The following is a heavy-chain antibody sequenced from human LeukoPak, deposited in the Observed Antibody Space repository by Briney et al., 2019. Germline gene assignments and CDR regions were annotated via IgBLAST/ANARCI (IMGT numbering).Heavy chain of an antibody. CDR2: IIPIFGTA. CDR3: ARGPYYYDSSGYLGSSYYYYYMDV. CDR1: GGTFSSYA. D-gene: IGHD3-22*01. Sequence: SVKVSCKASGGTFSSYAISWVRQAPGQGLEWMGGIIPIFGTANYAQKFQGRVTITADKSTSTAYMELSSLRSEDTAVYYCARGPYYYDSSGYLGSSYYYYYMDVWGKGTTVTVSS. J-gene: IGHJ6*03. V-gene: IGHV1-69*06.